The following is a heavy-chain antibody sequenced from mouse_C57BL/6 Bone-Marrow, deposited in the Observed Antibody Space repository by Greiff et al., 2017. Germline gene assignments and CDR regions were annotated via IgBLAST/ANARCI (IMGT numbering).Heavy chain of an antibody. CDR1: GFTFSDYG. V-gene: IGHV5-17*01. CDR3: ARSGDYGGVYAMDY. J-gene: IGHJ4*01. D-gene: IGHD2-4*01. Sequence: EVMLVESVGGLVKPGGSLKLSCAASGFTFSDYGMHWVRQAPEKGLEWVAYISSGSSTIYYADTAQGRFTISRDNAKNTLFLQMTSLRSEDTAMYYCARSGDYGGVYAMDYWGQGTSVTVSS. CDR2: ISSGSSTI.